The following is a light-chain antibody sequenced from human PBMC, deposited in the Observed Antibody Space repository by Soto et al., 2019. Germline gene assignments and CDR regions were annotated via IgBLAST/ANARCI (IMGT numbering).Light chain of an antibody. Sequence: QSVLTQPPSLSGTPGQTVIISCSGSRSNIGSSIVHWYQQLPGTAPKHLIYMNNQRPSGVPDRFSGSKSGTSASLVISGLRSEDEADYYCVAWDDDLRARVFGGGTKLTVL. CDR1: RSNIGSSI. CDR2: MNN. J-gene: IGLJ3*02. CDR3: VAWDDDLRARV. V-gene: IGLV1-47*01.